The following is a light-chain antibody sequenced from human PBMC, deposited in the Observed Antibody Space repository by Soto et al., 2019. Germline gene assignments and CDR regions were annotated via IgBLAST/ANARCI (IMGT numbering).Light chain of an antibody. CDR2: GXX. Sequence: QSVLTQPPSVSGAPGQRVTISCTGSSSNIGAGYDVHWYQQLPGTAPKLLIXGXXXXPSGVPDRFSGSKSGTSASLAITGXXXEDEADYYCQSRVFGGGTKLTVL. J-gene: IGLJ2*01. CDR1: SSNIGAGYD. V-gene: IGLV1-40*01. CDR3: QSRV.